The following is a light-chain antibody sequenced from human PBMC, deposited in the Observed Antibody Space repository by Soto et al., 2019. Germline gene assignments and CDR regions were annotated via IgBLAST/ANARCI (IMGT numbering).Light chain of an antibody. CDR1: QSISRN. J-gene: IGKJ1*01. V-gene: IGKV3-15*01. Sequence: EIVMTQSPATLSVSPGERATLSCRASQSISRNLAWYQQKPGQAPRLLIYGASTRVPGVPDRFSGSGSATEFTLTISRMKSEDFAVYWCQQYTNWPPLRTFGQGTKLEIK. CDR2: GAS. CDR3: QQYTNWPPLRT.